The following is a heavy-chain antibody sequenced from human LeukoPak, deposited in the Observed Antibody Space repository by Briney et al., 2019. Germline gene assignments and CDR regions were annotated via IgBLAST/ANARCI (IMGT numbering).Heavy chain of an antibody. CDR2: INHSGST. V-gene: IGHV4-34*01. D-gene: IGHD6-13*01. CDR3: APKDTKTATDTFS. Sequence: PSETLSLTCAVYGESISVDCCSWSRQSPGKGLEWIGEINHSGSTNYNPSLKSRVAISVDTSKNQFSLKLTSVTVAATAVYYCAPKDTKTATDTFSWGQGTLVIVSS. CDR1: GESISVDC. J-gene: IGHJ5*02.